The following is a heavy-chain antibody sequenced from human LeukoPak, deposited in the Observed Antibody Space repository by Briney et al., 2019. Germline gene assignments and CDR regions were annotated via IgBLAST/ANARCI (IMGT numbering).Heavy chain of an antibody. D-gene: IGHD6-19*01. J-gene: IGHJ5*02. CDR1: GYTFTGYD. Sequence: ASVKVSCKASGYTFTGYDINWVRQATGQELEWMGWMNPNSGNTGYAQKFQGRVTMTRNTSISTAYMELSSLRSEDTAVYYCARVYSSGWYEGWFDPWGQGTLVTVSS. CDR2: MNPNSGNT. V-gene: IGHV1-8*01. CDR3: ARVYSSGWYEGWFDP.